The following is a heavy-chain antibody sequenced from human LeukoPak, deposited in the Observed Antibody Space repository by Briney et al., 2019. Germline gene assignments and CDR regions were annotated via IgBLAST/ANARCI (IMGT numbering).Heavy chain of an antibody. D-gene: IGHD1-1*01. J-gene: IGHJ6*02. V-gene: IGHV1-2*04. CDR3: ARTTGTTSDYYYGMDV. CDR2: INPNSGGT. Sequence: ASVKVSCKASGYTFTGYYMHWVRQAPGQGLEWMGWINPNSGGTNYAQKFQGWVTMTRDTSISTAYMELSRLRSDDTAVYYCARTTGTTSDYYYGMDVWGQGTTVTVSS. CDR1: GYTFTGYY.